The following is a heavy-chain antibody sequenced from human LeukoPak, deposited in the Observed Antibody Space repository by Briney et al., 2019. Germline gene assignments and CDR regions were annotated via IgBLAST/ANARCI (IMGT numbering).Heavy chain of an antibody. Sequence: PGGSLRLSCAASGFTFSSYGMHWVRQAPGKGLEWVAVISYDGSNKYYADSVKGRFTISRDNSKNTLYLQMNSLRAEDTAVYYCAKGGTPIQLWHYFDYRGQGTLVTVSS. J-gene: IGHJ4*02. CDR3: AKGGTPIQLWHYFDY. CDR1: GFTFSSYG. V-gene: IGHV3-30*18. CDR2: ISYDGSNK. D-gene: IGHD5-18*01.